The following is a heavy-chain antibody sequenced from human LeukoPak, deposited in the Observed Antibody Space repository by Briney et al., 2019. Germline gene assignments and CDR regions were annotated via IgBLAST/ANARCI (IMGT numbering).Heavy chain of an antibody. Sequence: SETLSLTCAVYGGSFSGYYWSWIRQPPGKGLEWIGEINHSGSTNYNPSLKSRVTISVDTSKNQFSLKLSSVTAADTAVYYCAKGQWVYLPSSDYRGQGTLVTVSS. CDR2: INHSGST. CDR3: AKGQWVYLPSSDY. V-gene: IGHV4-34*01. D-gene: IGHD6-19*01. J-gene: IGHJ4*02. CDR1: GGSFSGYY.